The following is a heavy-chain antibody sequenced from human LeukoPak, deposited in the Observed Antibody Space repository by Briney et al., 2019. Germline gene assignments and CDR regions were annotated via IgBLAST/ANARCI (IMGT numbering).Heavy chain of an antibody. CDR1: GFNFRIFS. CDR2: ISSTSGHI. D-gene: IGHD3-16*01. V-gene: IGHV3-21*06. CDR3: ARMGDYGGEAYDI. Sequence: PGGSLRLSCAASGFNFRIFSIHWVRQSPVKGLEWVASISSTSGHIYYADSVRGRFTISRDNAKNSVCLQMNSLRVDDTALFYCARMGDYGGEAYDIWGQGTVLTVSS. J-gene: IGHJ3*02.